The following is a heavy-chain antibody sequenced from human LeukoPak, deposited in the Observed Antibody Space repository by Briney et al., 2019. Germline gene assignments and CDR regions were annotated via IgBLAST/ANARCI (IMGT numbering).Heavy chain of an antibody. J-gene: IGHJ4*02. CDR1: GYSFTTYW. Sequence: GESLKISCKGSGYSFTTYWIGWVRQMPGKGLEWMGIIYPGDSDTRYSPSFQGQVTISADKSISTAYLQWSSLKASDTAMYYCARRGYYDSSGYYNFDYWGQGTLVTVSS. CDR2: IYPGDSDT. CDR3: ARRGYYDSSGYYNFDY. V-gene: IGHV5-51*01. D-gene: IGHD3-22*01.